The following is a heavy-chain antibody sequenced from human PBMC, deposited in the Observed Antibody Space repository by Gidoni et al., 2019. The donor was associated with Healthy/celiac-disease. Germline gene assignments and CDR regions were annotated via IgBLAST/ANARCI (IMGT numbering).Heavy chain of an antibody. D-gene: IGHD1-26*01. Sequence: EVQLVESGGGLVKPGGSLRLSCAASGLTFSNAWMSWVRQAPGKGLEWVVRIKSKTDGGTTDYAAPVKGRFTISRDDSKNTLYLQMNSLKTEDTAVYYCTTGLVGATTSVDYWGQGTLVTVSS. V-gene: IGHV3-15*01. CDR2: IKSKTDGGTT. CDR3: TTGLVGATTSVDY. CDR1: GLTFSNAW. J-gene: IGHJ4*02.